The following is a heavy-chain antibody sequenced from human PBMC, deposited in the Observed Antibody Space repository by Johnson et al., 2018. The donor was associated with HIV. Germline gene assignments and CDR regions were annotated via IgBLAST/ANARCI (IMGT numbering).Heavy chain of an antibody. CDR2: ISSSGSTI. CDR1: GFTFSDYY. J-gene: IGHJ3*02. Sequence: QVQLVESGGGMVQPGRSLRLSCVASGFTFSDYYMSWIRQAPGKGLEWVSYISSSGSTIYYAASVKGRFTISRDNAKNSLYLQMNSLRAEDTAVYYCAKVAAAMGTDAFDIWGQGTMVTVSS. D-gene: IGHD5-18*01. CDR3: AKVAAAMGTDAFDI. V-gene: IGHV3-11*04.